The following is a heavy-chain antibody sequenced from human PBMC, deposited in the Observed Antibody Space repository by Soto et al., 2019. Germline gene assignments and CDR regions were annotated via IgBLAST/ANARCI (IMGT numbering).Heavy chain of an antibody. V-gene: IGHV4-4*02. Sequence: QVHLEESGPGLVKPSGTLSLTCAVSSGSISSSDWWTWVRQPPGKGLEWIGEINHRGTTNYNPSLKSRAIISVAKSQNKFSLRLTSVTAADTAVYYCARENRGTIQPYYYYMDVWGKGATVTVSS. CDR2: INHRGTT. J-gene: IGHJ6*03. D-gene: IGHD1-7*01. CDR3: ARENRGTIQPYYYYMDV. CDR1: SGSISSSDW.